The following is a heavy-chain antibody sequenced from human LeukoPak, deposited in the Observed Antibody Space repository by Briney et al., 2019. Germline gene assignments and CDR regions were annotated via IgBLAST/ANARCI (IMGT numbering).Heavy chain of an antibody. Sequence: KASETLSLTCGVYGGSFSDYYWSWIRQPPGKGLEWIGEINHSGSTNYNPSLKSRVTISVDTSKNQFSLKVNSVTAADTAVYYCARRGYTYGWGWFDPWGQGTLVTVS. CDR2: INHSGST. CDR3: ARRGYTYGWGWFDP. J-gene: IGHJ5*02. CDR1: GGSFSDYY. V-gene: IGHV4-34*01. D-gene: IGHD5-18*01.